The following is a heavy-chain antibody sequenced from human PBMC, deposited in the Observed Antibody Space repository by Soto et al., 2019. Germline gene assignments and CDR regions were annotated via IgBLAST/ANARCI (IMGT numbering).Heavy chain of an antibody. CDR3: ARDPVDLFGYLDV. Sequence: ASVKVSCKASGGTFASYSITWLRQAPGQRLEWMGEIIPLMRTVNYAQKFQDRVTITGDRSTSTVYMALNSLRADDTAVYYCARDPVDLFGYLDVWGQGTTVTVSS. V-gene: IGHV1-69*06. CDR1: GGTFASYS. CDR2: IIPLMRTV. J-gene: IGHJ6*02. D-gene: IGHD2-21*01.